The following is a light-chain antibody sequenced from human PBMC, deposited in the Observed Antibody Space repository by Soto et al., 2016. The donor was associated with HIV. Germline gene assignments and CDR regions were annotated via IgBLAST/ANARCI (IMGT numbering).Light chain of an antibody. CDR2: AAS. J-gene: IGKJ3*01. V-gene: IGKV1-9*01. Sequence: DIQMTQSPSSLSLSIGDRVTITCRASQGISSYLAWYQQKPGKAPKLLIYAASTLQSGVPSRFSGSGSGTEFTLTISSLQPEDFATYYCQQLNSYPPFTFGPGTKVGYQT. CDR1: QGISSY. CDR3: QQLNSYPPFT.